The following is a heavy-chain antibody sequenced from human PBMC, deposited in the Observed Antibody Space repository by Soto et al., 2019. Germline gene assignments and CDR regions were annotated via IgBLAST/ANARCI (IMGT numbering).Heavy chain of an antibody. D-gene: IGHD3-9*01. Sequence: SETLSLTCTVSGGSISSSSYYWGWIRQPPGKGLEWIGSIYYSGSTYYNPSLKSRVTISVDTSKNQFSLKLSSVTAADTAVYYCARHGDILTGSWDRRGWFDPWGQGTLVTVSA. J-gene: IGHJ5*02. V-gene: IGHV4-39*01. CDR2: IYYSGST. CDR3: ARHGDILTGSWDRRGWFDP. CDR1: GGSISSSSYY.